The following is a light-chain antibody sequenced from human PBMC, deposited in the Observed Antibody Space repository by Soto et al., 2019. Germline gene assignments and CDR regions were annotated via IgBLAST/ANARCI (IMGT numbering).Light chain of an antibody. Sequence: IVVTQSPATLSVSPGERATLSCRASQRVSTNLAWYQQKPGQSPRLLIYRASTRATGIPDRFSGSGSGTDFTLTISRLEPEDFAVYYCQQYGSSPRTFGQGTKVDIK. CDR3: QQYGSSPRT. V-gene: IGKV3-20*01. CDR2: RAS. CDR1: QRVSTN. J-gene: IGKJ1*01.